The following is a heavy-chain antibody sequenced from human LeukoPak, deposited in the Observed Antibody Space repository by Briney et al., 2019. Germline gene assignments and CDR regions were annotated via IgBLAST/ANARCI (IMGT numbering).Heavy chain of an antibody. CDR3: ARVFARGGEISGSYYYY. CDR2: IIPIFGTA. V-gene: IGHV1-69*05. CDR1: GGTFSTYA. J-gene: IGHJ4*02. D-gene: IGHD3-10*01. Sequence: SVKVSCXASGGTFSTYAINWVRQAPGQGLEWMGGIIPIFGTANYAQKFQGRVTISTDESTSTAYMELSSLISEDTAVYYCARVFARGGEISGSYYYYWGQGTLVTVSS.